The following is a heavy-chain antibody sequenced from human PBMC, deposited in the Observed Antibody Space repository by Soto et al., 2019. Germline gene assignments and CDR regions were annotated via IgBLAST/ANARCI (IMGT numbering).Heavy chain of an antibody. D-gene: IGHD6-6*01. J-gene: IGHJ5*02. CDR1: GASISSYD. CDR3: AKDGSSSYLNYFDP. V-gene: IGHV4-59*01. CDR2: TYNSGTT. Sequence: SETLSLTCTVSGASISSYDWNWSWIRQPPGKGLEWIGFTYNSGTTNYNPSLTSRVTISVNTSQNQFSLRLASVTAADTAVYYCAKDGSSSYLNYFDPWGQGILVTVSS.